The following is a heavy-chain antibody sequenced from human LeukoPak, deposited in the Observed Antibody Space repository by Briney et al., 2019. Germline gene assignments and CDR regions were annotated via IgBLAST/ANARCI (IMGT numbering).Heavy chain of an antibody. V-gene: IGHV3-74*01. J-gene: IGHJ4*02. CDR2: INSDGSST. CDR3: ARDRHPFGGTYYRDF. D-gene: IGHD3-16*01. Sequence: GGSLRLSCAASGFTFSSYWMHWVRQAPGKGLVWVSRINSDGSSTSYADSVKGRFTISRDNAKNSLYLQMNSLRVEDTALYYCARDRHPFGGTYYRDFWGQGTLVTVSS. CDR1: GFTFSSYW.